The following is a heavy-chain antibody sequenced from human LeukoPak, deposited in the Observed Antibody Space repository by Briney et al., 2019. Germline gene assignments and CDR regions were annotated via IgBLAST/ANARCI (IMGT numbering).Heavy chain of an antibody. J-gene: IGHJ5*02. Sequence: GGSLRLSCAASGFSFSTYEMIWVRQAPGKGLEWVSSISSRGGTIYYADSVEGRFTISRDNAKNSLYLQLNSLRAEDTAVYYCARVLHKRNYDSSDYYGSWGQGTLVTVSS. CDR3: ARVLHKRNYDSSDYYGS. CDR1: GFSFSTYE. CDR2: ISSRGGTI. V-gene: IGHV3-48*03. D-gene: IGHD3-22*01.